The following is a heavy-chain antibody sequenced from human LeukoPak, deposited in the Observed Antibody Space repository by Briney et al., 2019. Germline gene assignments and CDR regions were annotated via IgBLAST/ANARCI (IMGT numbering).Heavy chain of an antibody. D-gene: IGHD2-21*02. Sequence: GGSLTLSCAASGFTFSSYAMSWVRQAPGKALEWLSAISGSGGSTYYADSVKGRFTISRDNSKNTLYLQMNSLRAEDTAVYYCAKDAVVVTAKFDPWGQGTLVTVSS. CDR3: AKDAVVVTAKFDP. V-gene: IGHV3-23*01. CDR2: ISGSGGST. J-gene: IGHJ5*02. CDR1: GFTFSSYA.